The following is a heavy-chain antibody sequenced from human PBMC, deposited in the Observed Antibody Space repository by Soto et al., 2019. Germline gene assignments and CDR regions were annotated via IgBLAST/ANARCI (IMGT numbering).Heavy chain of an antibody. Sequence: PSETLSLTCTVSGCSISSYYWSWIRQPPGKGLEWIGYIYYSGSTNYNPSLKSRVTISVDTSKNQFSLKLSSVTAADTAVYYCARLIAAAGTGILDYWGQGTLVTVSS. V-gene: IGHV4-59*08. CDR1: GCSISSYY. CDR2: IYYSGST. CDR3: ARLIAAAGTGILDY. J-gene: IGHJ4*02. D-gene: IGHD6-13*01.